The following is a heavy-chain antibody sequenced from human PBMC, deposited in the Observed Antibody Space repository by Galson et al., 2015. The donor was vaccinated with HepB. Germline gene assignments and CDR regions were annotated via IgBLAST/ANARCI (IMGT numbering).Heavy chain of an antibody. CDR3: AKNGRWLQLGFDY. J-gene: IGHJ4*02. CDR2: ISNSGDST. CDR1: GFTFSSYG. D-gene: IGHD5-24*01. Sequence: SLRLSCAASGFTFSSYGMSWVRQAPGKGLEWVSGISNSGDSTNYADSVKGRFTVSRDNSKNTLYLQMHSLRAEDTAVCYCAKNGRWLQLGFDYWGQGTLVTVSS. V-gene: IGHV3-23*01.